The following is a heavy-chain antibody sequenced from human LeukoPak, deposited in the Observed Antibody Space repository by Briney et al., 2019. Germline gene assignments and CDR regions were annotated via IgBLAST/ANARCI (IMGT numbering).Heavy chain of an antibody. CDR2: IYHSGST. V-gene: IGHV4-30-2*01. J-gene: IGHJ4*02. D-gene: IGHD6-13*01. CDR1: GGSISSGGYS. CDR3: ARDSRHSYFDY. Sequence: SETLSLTCAVSGGSISSGGYSWSWIRQPPGKGLEWIGYIYHSGSTYYNPSLKSRVTISVDRSKNQFSLKLSSVTAADTAVYYCARDSRHSYFDYWGQGTLVTVSS.